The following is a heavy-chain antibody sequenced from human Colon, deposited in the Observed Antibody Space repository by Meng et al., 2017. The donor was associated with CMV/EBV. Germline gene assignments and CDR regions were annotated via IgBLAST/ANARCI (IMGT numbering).Heavy chain of an antibody. CDR3: AKGSSSWWTDFDY. D-gene: IGHD6-13*01. CDR2: IYGNGATI. Sequence: GGSLRLSCVASGFTFSSRAMNWVRQAPGKGLEWVSLIYGNGATIYYADSVKGRFTISRDNSKNTLYLHMNSLTAEDTAVYYCAKGSSSWWTDFDYWGQGTLVTVSS. CDR1: GFTFSSRA. J-gene: IGHJ4*02. V-gene: IGHV3-23*03.